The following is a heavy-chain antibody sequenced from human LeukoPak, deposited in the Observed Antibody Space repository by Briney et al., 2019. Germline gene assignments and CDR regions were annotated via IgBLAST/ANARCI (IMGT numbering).Heavy chain of an antibody. CDR3: ARSNYYGSGSIPFDY. CDR1: GGSISSYY. J-gene: IGHJ4*02. D-gene: IGHD3-10*01. CDR2: IYTSGST. V-gene: IGHV4-4*07. Sequence: SETLSLTCTVSGGSISSYYWSWIRQPAGKGLEWIGRIYTSGSTNYNPSLKSRVTISVDTSKNQFSLKLSSVTAADTAVYYCARSNYYGSGSIPFDYWGQGTLVTVSS.